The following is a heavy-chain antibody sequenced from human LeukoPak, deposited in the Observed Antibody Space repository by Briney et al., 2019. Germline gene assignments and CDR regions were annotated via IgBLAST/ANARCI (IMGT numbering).Heavy chain of an antibody. V-gene: IGHV3-73*01. J-gene: IGHJ4*02. CDR3: TRLGVAVAPNY. CDR1: GFTFSGSA. D-gene: IGHD6-19*01. Sequence: PGGSLRLSCAASGFTFSGSAMHWVRQASGKGLEWVGRIRSKANSYATAYAASVKGRFTISRDDSKNTAYLQINSLKTEDTAVYYCTRLGVAVAPNYWGQGTLVTVSS. CDR2: IRSKANSYAT.